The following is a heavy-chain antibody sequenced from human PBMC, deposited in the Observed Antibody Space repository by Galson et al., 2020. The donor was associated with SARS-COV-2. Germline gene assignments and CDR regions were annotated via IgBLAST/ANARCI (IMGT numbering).Heavy chain of an antibody. J-gene: IGHJ4*02. Sequence: SQTRSRTGAGRGGSVSGDYWTWSRQTPGKGLEWIGEINHSGSTNYNPSLKSRVTISVDTSKNQFSLTVNSVTAADTAVYYCARADPTYGSGTTDYWGQGTLVTVSS. CDR2: INHSGST. D-gene: IGHD3-10*01. V-gene: IGHV4-34*01. CDR3: ARADPTYGSGTTDY. CDR1: GGSVSGDY.